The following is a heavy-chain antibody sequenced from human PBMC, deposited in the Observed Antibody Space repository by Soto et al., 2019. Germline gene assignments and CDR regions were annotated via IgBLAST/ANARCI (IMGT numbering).Heavy chain of an antibody. Sequence: VASVKVSCKASGYTFTSYGISLVRQAPGQGLEWMGWISAYNGNTNYAQKLQGRVTMTTDTSTSTAYMELRSLRSDDTAVYYCARKSIAVAGYYYYYYGMDVWGQGTTVTVSS. CDR1: GYTFTSYG. D-gene: IGHD6-19*01. V-gene: IGHV1-18*01. CDR3: ARKSIAVAGYYYYYYGMDV. J-gene: IGHJ6*02. CDR2: ISAYNGNT.